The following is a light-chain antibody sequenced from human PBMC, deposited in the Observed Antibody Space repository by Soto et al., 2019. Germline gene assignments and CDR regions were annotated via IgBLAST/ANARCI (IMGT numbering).Light chain of an antibody. CDR1: QSIDSW. Sequence: DIQMTQSPSTLSASIGDRVTITCRASQSIDSWLAWYQQKPGKAPKLLIYDASSLESGVPSRFSGSGSGTEFTLTISSLQPDDFATYYCQQHKSHPSYTFGQGTRLEIE. J-gene: IGKJ2*01. CDR3: QQHKSHPSYT. CDR2: DAS. V-gene: IGKV1-5*01.